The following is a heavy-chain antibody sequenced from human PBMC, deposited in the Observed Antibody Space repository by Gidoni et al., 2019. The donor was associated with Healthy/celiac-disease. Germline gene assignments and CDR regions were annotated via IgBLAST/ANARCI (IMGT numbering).Heavy chain of an antibody. D-gene: IGHD1-1*01. V-gene: IGHV4-34*01. Sequence: QVQLQQWGAGLLKPSETLSLTCAVYGGSFSGYYWSWIRQPPGKGLEWLGEINHSGSTNYNPSLKSRVTISVDTSKNQFSLKLSSVTAADTAVYYCARSWSGNAPADYWGQGTLVTVSS. CDR3: ARSWSGNAPADY. J-gene: IGHJ4*02. CDR2: INHSGST. CDR1: GGSFSGYY.